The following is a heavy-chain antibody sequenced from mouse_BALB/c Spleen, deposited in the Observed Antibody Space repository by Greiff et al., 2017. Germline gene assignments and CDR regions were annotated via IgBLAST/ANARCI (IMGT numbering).Heavy chain of an antibody. CDR2: ISSGGSYT. CDR3: ARHDGFY. J-gene: IGHJ4*01. D-gene: IGHD2-3*01. V-gene: IGHV5-6*01. Sequence: VQLQQSGGDLVKPGGSLKLSCAASGFTFSSYGMSWVRQTPDKRLEWVATISSGGSYTYYPDSVKGRFTISRDNAKNTLYLQMSSLKSEDTAMYYCARHDGFYWGQGTSVTVSS. CDR1: GFTFSSYG.